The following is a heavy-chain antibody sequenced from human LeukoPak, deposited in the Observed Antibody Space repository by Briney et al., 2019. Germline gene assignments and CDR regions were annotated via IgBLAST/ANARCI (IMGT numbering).Heavy chain of an antibody. D-gene: IGHD4-17*01. CDR3: ARDIPIYGDSNLDY. Sequence: PSETLSLTCTVSGGSISSSSYYWGWIRQPPGKGLEWIGSIYYSGSTYYNPSLKSRVTISVDTSKNQFSLKLSSVTAADTAVYYCARDIPIYGDSNLDYWGQGTLVTVSS. CDR1: GGSISSSSYY. V-gene: IGHV4-39*07. J-gene: IGHJ4*02. CDR2: IYYSGST.